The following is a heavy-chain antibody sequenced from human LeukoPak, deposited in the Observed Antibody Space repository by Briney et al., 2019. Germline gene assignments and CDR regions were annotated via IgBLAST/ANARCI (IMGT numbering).Heavy chain of an antibody. Sequence: GGSLELSCQGSGYSFTTYWIGWVRQVPGKGLEGMGIIYPGESDTRYSPSFQGQVTVSADKSISTAYLQWSSLKASDTAMYYCARRGTGGYCSGGSCSFDYWGQGTLVTVSS. D-gene: IGHD2-15*01. CDR2: IYPGESDT. V-gene: IGHV5-51*01. CDR1: GYSFTTYW. J-gene: IGHJ4*02. CDR3: ARRGTGGYCSGGSCSFDY.